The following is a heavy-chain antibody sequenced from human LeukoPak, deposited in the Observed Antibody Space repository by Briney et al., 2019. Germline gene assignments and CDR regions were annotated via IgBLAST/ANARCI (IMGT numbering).Heavy chain of an antibody. CDR2: IKTYSGGT. D-gene: IGHD6-19*01. CDR3: ARWYYSGWAFDY. J-gene: IGHJ4*02. CDR1: GYTFTGYY. V-gene: IGHV1-2*02. Sequence: ASVKVSCKASGYTFTGYYMHWVRQAPGQGLEWMGWIKTYSGGTNYAQKFQGRVTMTRDTSINTAYMELSRLRSDDTAVYYCARWYYSGWAFDYWGQGTLVTVSS.